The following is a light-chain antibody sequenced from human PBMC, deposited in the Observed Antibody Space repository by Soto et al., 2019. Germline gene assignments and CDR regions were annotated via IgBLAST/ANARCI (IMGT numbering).Light chain of an antibody. CDR1: QSVSSN. Sequence: EIVLTQSPATLSVSPGERATLSCRASQSVSSNLAWYQQKPGQAPRLLIYGASTRATGIPARCSGSGSGTEFTLTISSLEPEDFAVYYCQQRSNWPLTFGGGTKVDIK. CDR3: QQRSNWPLT. J-gene: IGKJ4*01. CDR2: GAS. V-gene: IGKV3-11*01.